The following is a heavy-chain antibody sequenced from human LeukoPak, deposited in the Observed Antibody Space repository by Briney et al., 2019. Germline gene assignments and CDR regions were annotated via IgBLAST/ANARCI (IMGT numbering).Heavy chain of an antibody. Sequence: GGSLRLSCAASGFTFSSYEMNWVRQAPGKGLEWVSYISSSGSTIYYADSVKGRFTISRDNAKNSLYLQMNSLGAEDTAVYYCARDHSDYGDYGSHWGYFDYWGQGTLVTVSS. D-gene: IGHD4-17*01. CDR3: ARDHSDYGDYGSHWGYFDY. V-gene: IGHV3-48*03. CDR2: ISSSGSTI. CDR1: GFTFSSYE. J-gene: IGHJ4*02.